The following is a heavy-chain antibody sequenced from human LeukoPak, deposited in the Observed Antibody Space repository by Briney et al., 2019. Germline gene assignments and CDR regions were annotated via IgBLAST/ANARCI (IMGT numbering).Heavy chain of an antibody. D-gene: IGHD3-9*01. V-gene: IGHV4-59*12. Sequence: SETLSLTCTVSGGSISSYYWSWIRQPPGKGLEWIGYIYYSGSTNYNPSLKSRVTISVDTSKNQFSLKLSSVTAADTAVYYCARGSMTGYYSAHAYWGQGTLVTVSS. CDR3: ARGSMTGYYSAHAY. CDR1: GGSISSYY. J-gene: IGHJ4*02. CDR2: IYYSGST.